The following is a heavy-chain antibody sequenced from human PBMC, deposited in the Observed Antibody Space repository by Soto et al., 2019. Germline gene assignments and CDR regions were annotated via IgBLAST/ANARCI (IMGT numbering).Heavy chain of an antibody. CDR1: GFTFSSYA. CDR3: AKAWGDSSGYLFDY. Sequence: EVQLLESGGGLVQPGGSLRLSCADSGFTFSSYAMSWVRQAPGKGLEWVSAISGSGGSPYYADSVKGRFTISRDNSKNTLYLQMNSLRAEDTAVYYCAKAWGDSSGYLFDYWGQGTLVTGSS. V-gene: IGHV3-23*01. J-gene: IGHJ4*02. CDR2: ISGSGGSP. D-gene: IGHD3-22*01.